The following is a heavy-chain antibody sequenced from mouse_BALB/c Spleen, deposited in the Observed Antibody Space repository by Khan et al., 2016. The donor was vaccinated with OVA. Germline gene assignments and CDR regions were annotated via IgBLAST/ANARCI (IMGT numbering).Heavy chain of an antibody. D-gene: IGHD3-3*01. CDR2: IWIGGSA. CDR1: GFSLSRYS. J-gene: IGHJ1*01. CDR3: ARNRDGESYWYFDV. V-gene: IGHV2-6-4*01. Sequence: QVQLKESGPGLVAPSQSLSITCTVSGFSLSRYSVHWVRQPPGKGLEWLGIIWIGGSAAYNSPLKSRLSISKENSKSQVFLKMNSLQTDDTAMYYCARNRDGESYWYFDVWGAGTTVTVSS.